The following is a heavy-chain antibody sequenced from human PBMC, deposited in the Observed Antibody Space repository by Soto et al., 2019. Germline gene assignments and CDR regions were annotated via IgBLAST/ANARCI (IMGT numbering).Heavy chain of an antibody. J-gene: IGHJ5*02. CDR3: ARWNQLLFGWFDP. V-gene: IGHV4-30-2*01. D-gene: IGHD2-2*01. Sequence: PSETLSLTCAVSGGSISSGGYSWSWIRQPPGKGLEWIGYIYHSGSTYYNPSLKSRVTISVDRSKNQFSLKLSSVTAADTAVYYRARWNQLLFGWFDPWGQGTLVTVSS. CDR1: GGSISSGGYS. CDR2: IYHSGST.